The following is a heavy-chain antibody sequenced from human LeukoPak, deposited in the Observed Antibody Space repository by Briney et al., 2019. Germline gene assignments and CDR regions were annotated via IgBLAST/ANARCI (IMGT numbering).Heavy chain of an antibody. CDR2: IYYSGST. CDR3: ARSRIAAAGPYYYGMDV. Sequence: SETLSLTCTVSGGSISSYYWSWIRQPPGKGLEWIGYIYYSGSTNYNPSLKSRVTISVDTSKNQFSLKLSSVTAADTAVYYCARSRIAAAGPYYYGMDVWGQGTTVTVPS. D-gene: IGHD6-13*01. CDR1: GGSISSYY. V-gene: IGHV4-59*08. J-gene: IGHJ6*02.